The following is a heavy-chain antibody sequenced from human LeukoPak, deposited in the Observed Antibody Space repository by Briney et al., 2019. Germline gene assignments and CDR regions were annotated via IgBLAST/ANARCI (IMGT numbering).Heavy chain of an antibody. Sequence: GGSLRLSCAASGFTFSSYAMSWVRQAPGKGLEWVSAISGSGGSTYYADSVKGRFTISRDNSKNTLYLQMNSLRAEDTAVYYCAKCVVPAAIFLAPGFFDYWGQGTLVTVSS. CDR1: GFTFSSYA. CDR3: AKCVVPAAIFLAPGFFDY. V-gene: IGHV3-23*01. D-gene: IGHD2-2*01. J-gene: IGHJ4*02. CDR2: ISGSGGST.